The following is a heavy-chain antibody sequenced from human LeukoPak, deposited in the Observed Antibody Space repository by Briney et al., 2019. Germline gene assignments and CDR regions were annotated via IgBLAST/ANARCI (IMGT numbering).Heavy chain of an antibody. CDR3: ARGGQLVPFDY. D-gene: IGHD6-6*01. J-gene: IGHJ4*02. Sequence: GGSLRLSCAASGFTVSSNYMSWVRQAPGKGLEWVSVIYSGGSTYYADSVKGRFTISRDYSKNTLYLQMNSLRAEDTAVYYCARGGQLVPFDYWGQGTLVTVSS. CDR1: GFTVSSNY. V-gene: IGHV3-53*01. CDR2: IYSGGST.